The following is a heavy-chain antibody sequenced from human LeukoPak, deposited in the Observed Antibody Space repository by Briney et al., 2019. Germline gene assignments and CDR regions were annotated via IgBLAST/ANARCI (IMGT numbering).Heavy chain of an antibody. Sequence: PSETLSLTCTVSGGSVSSGSYYWSWIRQPPGKGLEWIGYIYYSGSTNYNPSLKSRVTISVDTSKNQFSLKLSSVTAADTAVYYWARFPPYSGSYRWNYSSYGMAVWGQGTRSPSP. CDR2: IYYSGST. D-gene: IGHD1-26*01. J-gene: IGHJ6*02. CDR1: GGSVSSGSYY. CDR3: ARFPPYSGSYRWNYSSYGMAV. V-gene: IGHV4-61*01.